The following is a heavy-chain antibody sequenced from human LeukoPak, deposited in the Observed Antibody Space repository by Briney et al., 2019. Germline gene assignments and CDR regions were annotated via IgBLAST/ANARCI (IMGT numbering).Heavy chain of an antibody. J-gene: IGHJ4*02. CDR3: ARGRFGGGDY. V-gene: IGHV1-46*01. Sequence: ASVKVSCKASGYTFSSYYMHWVRQGPGQGLEWMGMISPSGGSTTYAQKFQGRVTMTRDTSTSTVSMDLTSLRSEDTAVYYCARGRFGGGDYWGQGTLVTVSS. CDR2: ISPSGGST. CDR1: GYTFSSYY. D-gene: IGHD3-10*01.